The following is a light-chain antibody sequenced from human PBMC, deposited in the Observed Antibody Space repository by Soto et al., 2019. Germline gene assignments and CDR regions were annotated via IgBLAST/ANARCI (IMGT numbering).Light chain of an antibody. V-gene: IGLV2-8*01. CDR2: EVS. CDR1: SSDVGGYNY. Sequence: QSALTQPPSASGSPGQSVTISCTGTSSDVGGYNYVSWYQQHPGKAPKLMIYEVSKRPSGVPDRFSGSKSGNTASLTVSGLQAEDEADYYRSSYAGSRQFWVFGGGTKLTVL. J-gene: IGLJ2*01. CDR3: SSYAGSRQFWV.